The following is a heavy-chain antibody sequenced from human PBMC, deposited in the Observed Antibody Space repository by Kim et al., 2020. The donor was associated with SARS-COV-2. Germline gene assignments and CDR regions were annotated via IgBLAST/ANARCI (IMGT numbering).Heavy chain of an antibody. J-gene: IGHJ3*02. CDR1: GGSISSYY. D-gene: IGHD6-13*01. CDR2: IYYSGST. Sequence: SETLSLTCTVSGGSISSYYWSWIRQPPGKGLEWIGYIYYSGSTNYNPSLQSRVTISVDTSKNQFSLKLSSVTAADTAVYYCARVSYSNYAFDIWGQGTMVTVSS. V-gene: IGHV4-59*01. CDR3: ARVSYSNYAFDI.